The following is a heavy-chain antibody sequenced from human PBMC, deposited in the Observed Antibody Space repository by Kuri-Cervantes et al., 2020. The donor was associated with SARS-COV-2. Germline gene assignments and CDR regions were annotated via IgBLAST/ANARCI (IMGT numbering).Heavy chain of an antibody. CDR1: GGTFSSYA. J-gene: IGHJ4*02. D-gene: IGHD2-2*01. Sequence: SVKVSCKASGGTFSSYAISWVRQAPGQGLEWMGGIIPIFGTTIYAQNFRGRVTLTADKSTSTAYMELSSLRSDDTAVYYCARPYCTSTTCYDGTFDSWGQGTLVTVSS. V-gene: IGHV1-69*06. CDR3: ARPYCTSTTCYDGTFDS. CDR2: IIPIFGTT.